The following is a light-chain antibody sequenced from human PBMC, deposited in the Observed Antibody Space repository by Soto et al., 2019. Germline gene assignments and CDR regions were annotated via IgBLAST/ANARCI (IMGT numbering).Light chain of an antibody. Sequence: QSALTQPASVSGSPGQSITISCTGTSSDVGGYNYVSWYQQHPGKAPKLMIYEVSNRPSGVSNRCSGPKSGNTASLTIPGLQAEDEADYYCSSYTSSSTLVVLGGGTTLTLL. CDR2: EVS. CDR1: SSDVGGYNY. J-gene: IGLJ2*01. CDR3: SSYTSSSTLVV. V-gene: IGLV2-14*01.